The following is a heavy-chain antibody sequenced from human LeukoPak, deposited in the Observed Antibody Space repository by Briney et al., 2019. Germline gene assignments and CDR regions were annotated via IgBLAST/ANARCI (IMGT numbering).Heavy chain of an antibody. Sequence: GESLKISCEASGYRFTTSWIGWVRQMPGKGLEWMGIIYPGDSDTRHSPSFQGQVTISADKSISTAYLQWSSLKASDTAMYYCARHGSSGWDTNFDYWGQGTLVTVSS. V-gene: IGHV5-51*01. CDR2: IYPGDSDT. CDR1: GYRFTTSW. D-gene: IGHD6-19*01. J-gene: IGHJ4*02. CDR3: ARHGSSGWDTNFDY.